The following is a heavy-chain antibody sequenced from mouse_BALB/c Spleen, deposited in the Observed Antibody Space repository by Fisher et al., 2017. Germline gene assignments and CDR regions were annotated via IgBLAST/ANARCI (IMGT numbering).Heavy chain of an antibody. D-gene: IGHD1-1*01. V-gene: IGHV5-12*01. Sequence: RFTISRDNAKNTLYLQMSRLKSEDTAMYYCARGYYYGSSWDWYFDVWGAGTTVTVSS. J-gene: IGHJ1*01. CDR3: ARGYYYGSSWDWYFDV.